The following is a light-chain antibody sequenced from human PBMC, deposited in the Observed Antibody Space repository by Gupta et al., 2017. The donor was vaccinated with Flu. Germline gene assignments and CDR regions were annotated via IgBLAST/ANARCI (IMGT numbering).Light chain of an antibody. CDR3: MHDVKSPWT. Sequence: DVLMTQSPLSLNVTLGQSASISCTSSERLVYIDGNTYLHWFQQRPGHSPRRLIHKVSNRDSGVQERFSGSGSGTDFTMKISRVEAEVVGVYYCMHDVKSPWTFGQGTKVEI. V-gene: IGKV2-30*01. CDR2: KVS. J-gene: IGKJ1*01. CDR1: ERLVYIDGNTY.